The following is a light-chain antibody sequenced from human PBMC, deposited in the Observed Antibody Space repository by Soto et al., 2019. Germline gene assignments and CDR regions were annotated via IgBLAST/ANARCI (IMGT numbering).Light chain of an antibody. Sequence: DIQITQSPSSVSASVGDRVTVTCRASQNVSTWLTWYQQTPGKAPNLLIYGASTLQRGVPSRFSGSGSGTEFTPTISSLQPEDFAIQFPQQATLFPFTSLSRSRFG. CDR3: QQATLFPFTSLSRSR. J-gene: IGKJ1*01. V-gene: IGKV1-12*01. CDR2: GAS. CDR1: QNVSTW.